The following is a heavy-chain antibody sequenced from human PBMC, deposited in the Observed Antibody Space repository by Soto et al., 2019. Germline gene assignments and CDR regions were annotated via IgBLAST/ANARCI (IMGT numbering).Heavy chain of an antibody. CDR1: GYTLTELS. CDR3: ARLWFGELAALDV. J-gene: IGHJ6*02. CDR2: IIPIFGTA. Sequence: SVKVSCKVSGYTLTELSMHWVRQAPGKGLEWMGGIIPIFGTANYAQKFQGRVTITADESTSTAYMELSSLRSEDTAVYYCARLWFGELAALDVCGQGTTVTVS. D-gene: IGHD3-10*01. V-gene: IGHV1-69*13.